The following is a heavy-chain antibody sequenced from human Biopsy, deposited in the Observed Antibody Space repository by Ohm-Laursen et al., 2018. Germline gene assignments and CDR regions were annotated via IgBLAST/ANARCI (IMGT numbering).Heavy chain of an antibody. Sequence: ASVTVSCKASGYSFTSYYTHWVRQAPGHGLEWMGWINPNSGNANYAQSFQGRLTVTRDTSISTAYMELTSLTFDDTAIYYCARVPAYPSIDGYYGLDLWGQGTLVTVSS. D-gene: IGHD3-3*01. CDR2: INPNSGNA. J-gene: IGHJ4*02. V-gene: IGHV1-2*02. CDR1: GYSFTSYY. CDR3: ARVPAYPSIDGYYGLDL.